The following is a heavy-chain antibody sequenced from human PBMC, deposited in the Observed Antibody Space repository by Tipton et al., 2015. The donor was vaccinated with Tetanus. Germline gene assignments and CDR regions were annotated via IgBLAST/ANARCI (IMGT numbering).Heavy chain of an antibody. CDR1: GGSITSYY. J-gene: IGHJ3*02. V-gene: IGHV4-59*13. Sequence: TLSLTCNVSGGSITSYYWSWIRQRPGRGLEWVGYVHYTGKDSYSPSLRSRVTLSVDTSKNQFSLKMNSVTAADTAVYYCARIGWPENNKPGFDIWGQGTMVTVSS. CDR3: ARIGWPENNKPGFDI. D-gene: IGHD1/OR15-1a*01. CDR2: VHYTGKD.